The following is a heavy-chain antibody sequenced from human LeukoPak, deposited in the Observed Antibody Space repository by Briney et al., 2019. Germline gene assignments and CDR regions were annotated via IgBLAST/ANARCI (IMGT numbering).Heavy chain of an antibody. Sequence: KPSETLSLTCTVSGGSISSYYWSWIRQPPGKGLEWIGYIYYSGSTNYNPSFKSRVTISVDTSKNQFSLKLSSATAADTAVYYCARFKRTVTKYYFDYWGQGTLVTVSS. CDR2: IYYSGST. J-gene: IGHJ4*02. D-gene: IGHD4-17*01. CDR1: GGSISSYY. CDR3: ARFKRTVTKYYFDY. V-gene: IGHV4-59*08.